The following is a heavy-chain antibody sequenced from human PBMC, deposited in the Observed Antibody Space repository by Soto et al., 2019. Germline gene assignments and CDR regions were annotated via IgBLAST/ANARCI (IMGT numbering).Heavy chain of an antibody. CDR2: TNPKSGYT. D-gene: IGHD4-17*01. CDR3: ARTAGDLDY. Sequence: QVQLVQSGAEVKKPGASVKVSCKTSGYTFTNYDINWVRQATGQGLEWMGWTNPKSGYTGSAQKFQGRVTMTRGSSIRTAYMELHSLTSEDTAVYYCARTAGDLDYWGQGTLITVSS. V-gene: IGHV1-8*01. CDR1: GYTFTNYD. J-gene: IGHJ4*02.